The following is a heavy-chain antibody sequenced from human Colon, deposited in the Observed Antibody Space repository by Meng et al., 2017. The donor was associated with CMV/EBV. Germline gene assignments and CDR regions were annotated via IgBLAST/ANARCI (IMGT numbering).Heavy chain of an antibody. CDR2: IRGGDHKT. CDR1: GFTFSSYA. Sequence: GESLKISCAATGFTFSSYAMNWVRQAPGKGLEWVSSIRGGDHKTYYADSVKGRFTISRDNAKNSLYLQMNSLRADDTAVYYCATGAYCSGGSCSGRYGMDVWGQGTTVTVSS. CDR3: ATGAYCSGGSCSGRYGMDV. J-gene: IGHJ6*02. V-gene: IGHV3-21*01. D-gene: IGHD2-15*01.